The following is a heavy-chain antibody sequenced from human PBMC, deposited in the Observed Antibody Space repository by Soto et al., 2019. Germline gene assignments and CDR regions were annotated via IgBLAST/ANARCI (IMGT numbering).Heavy chain of an antibody. V-gene: IGHV4-4*02. CDR3: ESAGYSSGSGEYYFDY. D-gene: IGHD6-19*01. J-gene: IGHJ4*02. CDR2: IYHSGST. CDR1: SGSISSSNW. Sequence: QVQLQESGPGLVKPSGTLSLTCAVSSGSISSSNWWSRVRQPPGKGLEWIGEIYHSGSTNYNPSLKSRVTISVDKPKNQFSLKLSSVTAADTAVYYCESAGYSSGSGEYYFDYWGQGTLVTVSS.